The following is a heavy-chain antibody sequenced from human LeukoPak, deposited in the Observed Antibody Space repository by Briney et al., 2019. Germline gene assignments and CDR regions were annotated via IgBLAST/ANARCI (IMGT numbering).Heavy chain of an antibody. J-gene: IGHJ4*02. V-gene: IGHV4-59*12. CDR1: SGSISSYY. CDR2: IHRAGRT. Sequence: SETLSLTCTVSSGSISSYYWSWIRQPPGQGLEWIGEIHRAGRTRYNPSLKSRVTISMDYSKNQFSLKLTSVTAADTAIYYCGKTDIYFNPIDYWGPGSLVTVSS. D-gene: IGHD3-9*01. CDR3: GKTDIYFNPIDY.